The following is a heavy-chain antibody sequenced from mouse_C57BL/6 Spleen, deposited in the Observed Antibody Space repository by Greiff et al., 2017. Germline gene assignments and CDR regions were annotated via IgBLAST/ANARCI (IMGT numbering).Heavy chain of an antibody. J-gene: IGHJ4*01. D-gene: IGHD2-4*01. CDR2: IYPGDGDT. CDR3: ARKSYDYDVDYYAMDY. Sequence: VQLQQSGPELVKPGASVKISCKASGYAFSSSWMNWVKQRPGKGLEWIGRIYPGDGDTNYNGKFKGKATLTADKSSSTAYMQLSSLTSEDSAVYFCARKSYDYDVDYYAMDYWGQGTSVTVSS. CDR1: GYAFSSSW. V-gene: IGHV1-82*01.